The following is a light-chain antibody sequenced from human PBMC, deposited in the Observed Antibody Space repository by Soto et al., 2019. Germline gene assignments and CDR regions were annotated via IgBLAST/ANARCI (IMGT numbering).Light chain of an antibody. CDR2: TVS. CDR3: SSFTTDSTYV. J-gene: IGLJ1*01. Sequence: QSALTQPASVSGSPGQSITISCTGTSSDVGANIFVSWYQQHPGKVPKLMIYTVSSRPSGVSQRCSGSKSGNTASLTISGLQAEDEADYYCSSFTTDSTYVFGTGTQLTVL. CDR1: SSDVGANIF. V-gene: IGLV2-14*01.